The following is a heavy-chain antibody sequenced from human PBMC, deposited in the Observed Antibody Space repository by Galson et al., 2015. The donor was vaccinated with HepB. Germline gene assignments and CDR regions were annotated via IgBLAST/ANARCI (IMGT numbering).Heavy chain of an antibody. CDR2: IRYDGSNK. CDR1: GFTFSSYG. V-gene: IGHV3-30*02. D-gene: IGHD4-17*01. Sequence: SLRLSCAASGFTFSSYGMHWVRQAPGKGLEWVAFIRYDGSNKYYADSVKGRFTISRDNSKNTLYLQMNSLRAEDTAVYYCAKGETVTYYFDYWGQGTLVTVSS. CDR3: AKGETVTYYFDY. J-gene: IGHJ4*02.